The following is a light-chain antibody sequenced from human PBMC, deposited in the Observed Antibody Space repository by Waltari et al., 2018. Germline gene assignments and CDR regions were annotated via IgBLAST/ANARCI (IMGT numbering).Light chain of an antibody. CDR2: YDS. V-gene: IGLV3-21*04. Sequence: YVLTQPPSVSVAPGETASLTCGGRNIETKGVHWYQPKAGQAPVLVIYYDSDRPSGIPERFSGSNSGNTATLTISRVEAGDEADYYCQVWDSSSASVVFGDGSRLTVL. J-gene: IGLJ2*01. CDR1: NIETKG. CDR3: QVWDSSSASVV.